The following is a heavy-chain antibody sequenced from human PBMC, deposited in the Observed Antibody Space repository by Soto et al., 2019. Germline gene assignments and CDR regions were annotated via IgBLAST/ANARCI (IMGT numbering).Heavy chain of an antibody. Sequence: GGSLRLSCAASGFTVSSNYMSWVRQAPGKGLEWVSVIYSGGSTYYADSVKGRFTISRDNSKNTLYLQMNSLRAEDTAVYYCARESVDTAMVTDWGQGTLVTVSS. CDR2: IYSGGST. CDR1: GFTVSSNY. V-gene: IGHV3-66*01. J-gene: IGHJ4*02. CDR3: ARESVDTAMVTD. D-gene: IGHD5-18*01.